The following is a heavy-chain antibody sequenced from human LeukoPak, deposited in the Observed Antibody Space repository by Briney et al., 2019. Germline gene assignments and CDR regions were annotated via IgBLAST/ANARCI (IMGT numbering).Heavy chain of an antibody. J-gene: IGHJ4*02. CDR3: AAWYAESTQEHNL. CDR2: LNPDGSAK. CDR1: GFTFSGSW. D-gene: IGHD2-21*01. V-gene: IGHV3-7*01. Sequence: GGSLRLSCVASGFTFSGSWMNWIRQPPGRGLEWVANLNPDGSAKRYVDSVKGRFTTSRDNAEASFYLEMNSLRDEDTAVYYCAAWYAESTQEHNLWGQGIRVTVSS.